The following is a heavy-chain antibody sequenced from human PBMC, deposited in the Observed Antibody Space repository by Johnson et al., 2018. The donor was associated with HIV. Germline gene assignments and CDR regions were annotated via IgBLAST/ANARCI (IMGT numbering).Heavy chain of an antibody. J-gene: IGHJ3*02. D-gene: IGHD1-26*01. CDR1: GFTFDEYG. CDR3: AKVASGSYYGDAFDI. Sequence: EVQLLESGGGVVRPGGSLRISCAASGFTFDEYGMSWVRQAPGKGLEWVSAISGSGGSTYYADSVEGRCTISRDNSKNTLYLQMNSLRAEDTAVYYCAKVASGSYYGDAFDIWGQGTMVTVSS. CDR2: ISGSGGST. V-gene: IGHV3-23*01.